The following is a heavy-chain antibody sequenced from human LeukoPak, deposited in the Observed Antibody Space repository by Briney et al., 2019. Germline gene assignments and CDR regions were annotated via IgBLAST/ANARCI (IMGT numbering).Heavy chain of an antibody. Sequence: PGGSLRLSCAASGFRFSGYCMTWVRQAPGKGLECVANIKTDGSEKYYPDSVKGRFTVSRDNAKNILYLQMNSMSVEARAVYYFTRDLNHDSSGWGQGTLVSVSS. CDR1: GFRFSGYC. J-gene: IGHJ4*02. V-gene: IGHV3-7*01. CDR2: IKTDGSEK. D-gene: IGHD3-22*01. CDR3: TRDLNHDSSG.